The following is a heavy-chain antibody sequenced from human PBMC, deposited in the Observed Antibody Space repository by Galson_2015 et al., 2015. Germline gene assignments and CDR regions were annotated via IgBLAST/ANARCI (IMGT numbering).Heavy chain of an antibody. CDR2: ISGSGGST. D-gene: IGHD6-19*01. CDR3: SVAGTVYYYGMDV. J-gene: IGHJ6*02. V-gene: IGHV3-23*01. CDR1: GFTFSSYA. Sequence: SLRLSCAASGFTFSSYAMSWVRQAPGKGLEWVSAISGSGGSTYYADSVKGRFTISRDNSKNTLYLQMNSLRAEDTAVYYCSVAGTVYYYGMDVWGQGTTVPVSS.